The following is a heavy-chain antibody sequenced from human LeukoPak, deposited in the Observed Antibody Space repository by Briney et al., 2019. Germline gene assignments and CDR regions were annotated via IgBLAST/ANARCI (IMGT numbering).Heavy chain of an antibody. CDR1: GYTFTSYG. J-gene: IGHJ4*02. V-gene: IGHV1-8*02. CDR3: ARGAQGYDFWSGRAYYFDY. CDR2: MNPNSGNT. D-gene: IGHD3-3*01. Sequence: ASVKVSCKASGYTFTSYGINWVRQATGQGLEWMGWMNPNSGNTGYAQKFQGRVTMTRNTSISTAYMELSSLRSEDTAVYYCARGAQGYDFWSGRAYYFDYWGQGTLVTVSS.